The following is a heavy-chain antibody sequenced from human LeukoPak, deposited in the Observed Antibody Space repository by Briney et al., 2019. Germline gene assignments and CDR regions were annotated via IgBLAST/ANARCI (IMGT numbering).Heavy chain of an antibody. J-gene: IGHJ5*02. V-gene: IGHV1-2*02. Sequence: ASVKVSCKASGYAFTGYYMHWVRQAPGQGLEWMGWINPNSGGTNYAQKFQGRVTMTRDTSISTAYMELSRLRFDDTAAYYCARERRYIVVVPAADITRNWFDPWGQGTLVTVSS. D-gene: IGHD2-2*01. CDR3: ARERRYIVVVPAADITRNWFDP. CDR1: GYAFTGYY. CDR2: INPNSGGT.